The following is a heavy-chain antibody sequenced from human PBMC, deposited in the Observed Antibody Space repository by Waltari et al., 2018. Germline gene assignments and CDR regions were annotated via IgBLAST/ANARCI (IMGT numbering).Heavy chain of an antibody. V-gene: IGHV4-34*01. Sequence: QVQLQQWGAGLLKPSETLSLTCAVYGGSFSGYYWSWIRQPPGKGLEWIGEINHSGSTNYNPSLKSRVTISVDTSKNQCSLKLSSVTAADTAVYYCARVRYSSLSIYFDYWGQGTLVTVSS. CDR1: GGSFSGYY. J-gene: IGHJ4*02. CDR2: INHSGST. CDR3: ARVRYSSLSIYFDY. D-gene: IGHD6-6*01.